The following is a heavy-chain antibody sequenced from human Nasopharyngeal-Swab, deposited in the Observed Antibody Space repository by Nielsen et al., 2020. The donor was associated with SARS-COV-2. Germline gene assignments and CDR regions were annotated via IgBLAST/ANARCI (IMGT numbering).Heavy chain of an antibody. CDR2: ASYDGSKI. CDR1: RFTFSNYA. J-gene: IGHJ4*02. CDR3: GRDGSNKWGIKTDY. V-gene: IGHV3-30-3*01. Sequence: GGSLRLSCAAPRFTFSNYAMHWVRQAPGMGLEWVAVASYDGSKIYYADSVKGRFTISRDNAKNSLYLQMNSLRAEDTAVYYCGRDGSNKWGIKTDYWGQGTLVTVSS. D-gene: IGHD1-26*01.